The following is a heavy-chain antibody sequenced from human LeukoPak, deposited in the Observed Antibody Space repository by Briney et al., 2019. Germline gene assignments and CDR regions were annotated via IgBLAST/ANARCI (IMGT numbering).Heavy chain of an antibody. CDR2: IIPIFGTA. J-gene: IGHJ6*03. Sequence: SVKVSCKASGGTFSSYAISWLRQAPGQGLEWMGGIIPIFGTANYAQKFQGRVTITADESTSTAYMELSSLRSEDTAVYYCVRGSGWPYYYYMDVWGKGTTVTVSS. CDR1: GGTFSSYA. V-gene: IGHV1-69*13. D-gene: IGHD6-19*01. CDR3: VRGSGWPYYYYMDV.